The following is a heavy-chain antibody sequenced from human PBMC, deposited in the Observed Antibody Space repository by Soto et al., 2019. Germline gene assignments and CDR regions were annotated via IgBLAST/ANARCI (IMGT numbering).Heavy chain of an antibody. CDR3: ARGPPFGY. J-gene: IGHJ4*02. CDR1: GGSIGGGGDS. D-gene: IGHD3-10*01. V-gene: IGHV4-30-2*01. CDR2: IYHSGST. Sequence: SETLSLTCAVSGGSIGGGGDSWSWIRQPPGKGLEWIGYIYHSGSTYYNPSLKSRVTISVDRSKNQFSLKLSSVTAADTAVYYCARGPPFGYWGQGTLVTVSS.